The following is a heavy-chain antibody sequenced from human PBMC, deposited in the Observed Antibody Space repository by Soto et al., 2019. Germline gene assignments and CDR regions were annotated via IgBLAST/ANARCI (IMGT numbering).Heavy chain of an antibody. J-gene: IGHJ6*02. V-gene: IGHV1-69*13. CDR1: GGTFSSYA. D-gene: IGHD2-2*01. CDR2: IIPIFGTA. CDR3: ARDGVWEDIVVVPAARYYYYGMDV. Sequence: ASVKVSCKASGGTFSSYAISWVRQAPGQGLEWMGGIIPIFGTANYAQKFQGRVTITADESTSTAYMELSSLRSEDTAVYYCARDGVWEDIVVVPAARYYYYGMDVWGQGTTVTVSS.